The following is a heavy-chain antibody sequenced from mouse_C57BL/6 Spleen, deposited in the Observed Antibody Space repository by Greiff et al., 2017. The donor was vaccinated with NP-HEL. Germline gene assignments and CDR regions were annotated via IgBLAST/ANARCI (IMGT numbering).Heavy chain of an antibody. Sequence: QVQLQQSGPELVKPGASVKISCKASGYSFTSYYIHWVKQRPGQGLEWIGWIYPGSGNTKYNEKFKGKATLTADTSSSTAYMQLSSLTSEDSAVYYCARGYYGSSLADWGQRTLVTVSA. V-gene: IGHV1-66*01. J-gene: IGHJ3*01. CDR2: IYPGSGNT. CDR1: GYSFTSYY. D-gene: IGHD1-1*01. CDR3: ARGYYGSSLAD.